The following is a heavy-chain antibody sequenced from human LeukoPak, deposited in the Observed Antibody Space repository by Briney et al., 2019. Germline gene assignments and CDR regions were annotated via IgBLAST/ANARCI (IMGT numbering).Heavy chain of an antibody. CDR3: ATPDYGSGSYFEYYFDY. V-gene: IGHV1-24*01. CDR1: GYTFTELS. CDR2: FDPEDGET. D-gene: IGHD3-10*01. Sequence: ASVKVSCKVSGYTFTELSMHWVRQAPGKGLEWMGGFDPEDGETIYAQKFQGRVTMTEDTSTDTAYMELSSLRSEDTAVYYCATPDYGSGSYFEYYFDYWGQGTLVTVSS. J-gene: IGHJ4*02.